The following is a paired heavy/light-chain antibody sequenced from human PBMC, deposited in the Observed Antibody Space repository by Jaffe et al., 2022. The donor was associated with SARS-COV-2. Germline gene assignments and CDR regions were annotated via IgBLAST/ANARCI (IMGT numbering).Heavy chain of an antibody. CDR2: INHSGST. D-gene: IGHD1-26*01. CDR3: ARVLSGSFGTGFGY. V-gene: IGHV4-34*01. Sequence: QVQLQQWGAGLLKPSETLSLTCAVYGGSFSDFYWSWIRQPPGKGLEWIGEINHSGSTNYNPSLKSRVTISGDTSKNHFSLKLSSVTAADTAIYYCARVLSGSFGTGFGYWGQGTLVTVSS. J-gene: IGHJ4*02. CDR1: GGSFSDFY.
Light chain of an antibody. V-gene: IGLV3-19*01. J-gene: IGLJ2*01. CDR3: NSRDSSGNHVV. CDR2: GKN. CDR1: SLRSYY. Sequence: SSELTQDPAVSVALGQTVRITCQGDSLRSYYASWYQQKPGQAPVLVIYGKNNRPSGIPDRLSGSSSGNTASLTITGAQAEDEADYYCNSRDSSGNHVVFGGGTKLTVL.